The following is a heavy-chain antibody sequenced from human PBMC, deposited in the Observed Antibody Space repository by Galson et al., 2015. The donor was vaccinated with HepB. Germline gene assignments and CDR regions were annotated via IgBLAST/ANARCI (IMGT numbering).Heavy chain of an antibody. J-gene: IGHJ4*02. D-gene: IGHD6-6*01. CDR2: IDPSDSYT. Sequence: QSGAEVKKPGESLGISCKGSGYSFTSYWINWVRQMPGKGLEWMGRIDPSDSYTNYSPSFQGHVTISADKSISTAYLQWSSLKASDTAMYYCARLGEYSSSLDYWGQGTLVTVSS. V-gene: IGHV5-10-1*01. CDR3: ARLGEYSSSLDY. CDR1: GYSFTSYW.